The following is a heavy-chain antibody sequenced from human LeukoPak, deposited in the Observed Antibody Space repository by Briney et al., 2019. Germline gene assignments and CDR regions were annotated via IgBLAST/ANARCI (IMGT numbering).Heavy chain of an antibody. CDR2: ISSSSSYI. D-gene: IGHD4-17*01. V-gene: IGHV3-21*01. J-gene: IGHJ5*02. CDR3: AKGRLDYGDYLNWFDP. Sequence: GGSLRLSCAASGFTFSSYSMNWFRQAPGKGLEWVSSISSSSSYIYYADSVKGRFTISRDQAKNSLYLQMNSLRAEDTAVYYCAKGRLDYGDYLNWFDPWGQGTLVTVSS. CDR1: GFTFSSYS.